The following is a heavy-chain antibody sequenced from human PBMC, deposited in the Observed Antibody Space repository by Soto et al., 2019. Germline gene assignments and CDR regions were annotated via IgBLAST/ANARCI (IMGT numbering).Heavy chain of an antibody. CDR1: GFTFSDYA. J-gene: IGHJ4*02. CDR2: VSHDGRNT. D-gene: IGHD6-19*01. CDR3: AKGGRQWLVTSDFNY. Sequence: VQLVESGGGVVQPGRSLRLSCAASGFTFSDYAMHWVRQAPGKGLEWVAVVSHDGRNTHYADSVKGRFTISRDSSKNTVSLEMTTLSAEDTAVYSFAKGGRQWLVTSDFNYWGQGALVTVSS. V-gene: IGHV3-30*18.